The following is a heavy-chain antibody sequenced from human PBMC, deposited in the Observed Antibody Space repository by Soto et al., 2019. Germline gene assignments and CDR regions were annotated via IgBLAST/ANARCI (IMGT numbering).Heavy chain of an antibody. CDR2: IYYSGST. Sequence: PSETLSLTCTVSGGSVSSGSYYCSWIRQPPGKGLEWIGYIYYSGSTNYNPSLKSRVTISVDTSKNQFSLKLSSVTAADTAVYYCARASRSTYYDFWCCYYGRYVHWGHG. V-gene: IGHV4-61*01. J-gene: IGHJ4*01. D-gene: IGHD3-3*01. CDR3: ARASRSTYYDFWCCYYGRYVH. CDR1: GGSVSSGSYY.